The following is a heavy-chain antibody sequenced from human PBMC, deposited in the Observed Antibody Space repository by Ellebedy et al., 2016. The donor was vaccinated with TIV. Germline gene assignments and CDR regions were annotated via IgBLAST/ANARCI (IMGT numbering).Heavy chain of an antibody. CDR2: MNPNSGNT. CDR3: ARGQVLLMGRNWFNP. Sequence: ASVKVSXKASGYTFTSYDINWVRQATGQGLEWMGWMNPNSGNTGYAQKFQGRVTMTRNTSISTAYMELSSLRSEDTAVYYCARGQVLLMGRNWFNPWGQGTLVTVSS. CDR1: GYTFTSYD. V-gene: IGHV1-8*01. J-gene: IGHJ5*02. D-gene: IGHD2-8*01.